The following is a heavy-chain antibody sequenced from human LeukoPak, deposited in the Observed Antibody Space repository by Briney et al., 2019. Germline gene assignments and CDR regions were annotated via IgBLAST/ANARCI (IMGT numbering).Heavy chain of an antibody. Sequence: EASVKVSCKASGYTFTGYYMHWVRQAPGQGLEWMGWINPNSGGTNYAQKFQGRVTMTRDPSISTAYMELSRLRSDDTAVYYCARTTMGTYYDILTGYYRTEYYYGMDVWGQGTTVTVSS. CDR1: GYTFTGYY. D-gene: IGHD3-9*01. CDR3: ARTTMGTYYDILTGYYRTEYYYGMDV. V-gene: IGHV1-2*02. J-gene: IGHJ6*02. CDR2: INPNSGGT.